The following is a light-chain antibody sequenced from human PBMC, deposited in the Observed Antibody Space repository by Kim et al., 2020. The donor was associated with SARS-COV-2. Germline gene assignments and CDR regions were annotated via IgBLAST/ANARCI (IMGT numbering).Light chain of an antibody. Sequence: GQGVTMSCSGGSTNIERNYVYWYQQLPGTAPKVLIYRSNQRPSGVPDRFSGSKSGTSASLAISGLRSEDEADYYCAAWDDSLSGRVFGGGTKLTVL. J-gene: IGLJ3*02. V-gene: IGLV1-47*01. CDR1: STNIERNY. CDR2: RSN. CDR3: AAWDDSLSGRV.